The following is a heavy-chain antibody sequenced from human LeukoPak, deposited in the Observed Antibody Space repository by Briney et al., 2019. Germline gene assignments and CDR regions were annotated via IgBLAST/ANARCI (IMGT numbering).Heavy chain of an antibody. CDR1: GLTFSNAW. CDR2: IKSKTNGGTT. V-gene: IGHV3-15*01. J-gene: IGHJ4*02. CDR3: TTEGGSGVPGAVSDY. D-gene: IGHD2-2*01. Sequence: GGSLRLSCAASGLTFSNAWLSWVRQAPGKGLEWIGHIKSKTNGGTTDYAAPVKGRFTISRDDSKNTLYLQMNSLKTEDTALYFFTTEGGSGVPGAVSDYLGQGTLVTVSS.